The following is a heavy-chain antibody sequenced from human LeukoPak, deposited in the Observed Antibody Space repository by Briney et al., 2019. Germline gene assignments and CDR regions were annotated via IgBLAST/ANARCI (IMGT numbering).Heavy chain of an antibody. CDR1: GFTFSSYG. J-gene: IGHJ4*02. V-gene: IGHV3-30*18. D-gene: IGHD5-18*01. CDR3: AKGGGYSYGPSAPIDY. CDR2: ISYDGSNK. Sequence: GGSLRLSCAASGFTFSSYGMHWVRQAPGKGLEWVAVISYDGSNKYYADSVKGRFTISRDNSKNTLYPQMNSLRAEDTAVYYCAKGGGYSYGPSAPIDYWGQGTLVTVSS.